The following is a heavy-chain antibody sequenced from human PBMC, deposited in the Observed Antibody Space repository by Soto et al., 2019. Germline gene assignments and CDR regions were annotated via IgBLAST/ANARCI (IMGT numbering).Heavy chain of an antibody. D-gene: IGHD3-22*01. V-gene: IGHV4-59*08. CDR1: GGHLSGYY. CDR2: VYYTGST. Sequence: QVHLQESGPGLVKPSETLSLNCSVSGGHLSGYYWSWIRQPPGMGLEWIGSVYYTGSTKYNPSLTIRVTLPMDRPKYHFALKLDSVPAADTAMYFCAGTIFSSSGPNRGQFDYWGQGAQVAVSS. CDR3: AGTIFSSSGPNRGQFDY. J-gene: IGHJ4*02.